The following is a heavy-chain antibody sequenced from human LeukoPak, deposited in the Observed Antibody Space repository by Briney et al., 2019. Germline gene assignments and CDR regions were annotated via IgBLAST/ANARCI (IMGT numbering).Heavy chain of an antibody. CDR3: SAKRTMIDFGY. CDR2: MGYDGSNN. J-gene: IGHJ4*02. Sequence: GGSLTLSCAASGFTFSNYGMHWVRQAPGQGLEWVAFMGYDGSNNYYADSVKGRFTISRDNSKNTLYLQMNSLRAEDTALHDFSAKRTMIDFGYWGQGTLVTVSS. D-gene: IGHD3-22*01. V-gene: IGHV3-30*02. CDR1: GFTFSNYG.